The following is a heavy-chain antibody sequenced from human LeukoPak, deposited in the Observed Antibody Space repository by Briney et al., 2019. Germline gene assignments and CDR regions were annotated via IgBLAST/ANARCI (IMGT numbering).Heavy chain of an antibody. D-gene: IGHD4/OR15-4a*01. CDR3: ARAGGGSASYFAY. Sequence: GGSLRLSCATSGFTFSDYYMSWIRQAPGKGLEWVSYISSSRTYTKYAESVKGRFTIFRDNAKNSLFLQMNSLRAEDTAVYYCARAGGGSASYFAYWGQGALVTVSS. J-gene: IGHJ4*02. V-gene: IGHV3-11*05. CDR1: GFTFSDYY. CDR2: ISSSRTYT.